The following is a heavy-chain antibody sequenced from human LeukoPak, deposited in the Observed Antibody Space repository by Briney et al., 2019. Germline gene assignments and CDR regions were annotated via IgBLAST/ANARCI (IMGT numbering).Heavy chain of an antibody. CDR1: GFTFSSYD. CDR3: ARLYHYGFDY. Sequence: PGGSLRLSCAATGFTFSSYDMHWVRQATGKGLEWVSAIGTAGDTYYPGSVKGRFTISRENAKNSLCLQMNSLRAEDTAVYYCARLYHYGFDYWGQGTLVTVSS. CDR2: IGTAGDT. V-gene: IGHV3-13*01. J-gene: IGHJ4*02. D-gene: IGHD4-17*01.